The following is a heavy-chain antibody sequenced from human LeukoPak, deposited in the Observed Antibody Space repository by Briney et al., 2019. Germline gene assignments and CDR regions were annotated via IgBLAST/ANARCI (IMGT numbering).Heavy chain of an antibody. J-gene: IGHJ4*02. Sequence: SETLSLTCAVSGYSISSDYYWGWIRQPPGNGLEWIGSIYHSGSTYYNPSLKSRVTMSVDTSRNQFSLTLASVTAADPAVDYCERHPSEEQWPYYFDYWGQGTLVTVSS. CDR2: IYHSGST. CDR1: GYSISSDYY. D-gene: IGHD6-19*01. V-gene: IGHV4-38-2*01. CDR3: ERHPSEEQWPYYFDY.